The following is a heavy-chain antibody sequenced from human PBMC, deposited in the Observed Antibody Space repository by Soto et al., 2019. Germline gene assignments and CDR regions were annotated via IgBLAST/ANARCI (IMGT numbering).Heavy chain of an antibody. D-gene: IGHD6-6*01. V-gene: IGHV4-34*01. CDR2: INHSGST. Sequence: SETLSLTCAVYGGSFIGYYWSWIRQPPGKGLEWIGEINHSGSTNYNPSLKSRVTISVDTSKNQFSLKLSSVTAADTAVYYCARGRYSSSSYYYYYYMDVWGKGTTVTVSS. CDR3: ARGRYSSSSYYYYYYMDV. J-gene: IGHJ6*03. CDR1: GGSFIGYY.